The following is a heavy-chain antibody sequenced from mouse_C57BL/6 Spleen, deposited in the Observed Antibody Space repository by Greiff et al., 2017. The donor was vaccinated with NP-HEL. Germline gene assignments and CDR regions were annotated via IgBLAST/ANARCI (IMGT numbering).Heavy chain of an antibody. Sequence: DVQLQESGPGLVKPSQSLSLTCSVTGYSITSGYYWNWIRQFPGNKLEWMGYISYDGSNNYNPSLKNRISITRDTSKNQFFLKLNSVTTEDTATYYCARPGSSLYYFDYWGQGTTLTVSS. V-gene: IGHV3-6*01. CDR1: GYSITSGYY. D-gene: IGHD1-1*01. CDR3: ARPGSSLYYFDY. CDR2: ISYDGSN. J-gene: IGHJ2*01.